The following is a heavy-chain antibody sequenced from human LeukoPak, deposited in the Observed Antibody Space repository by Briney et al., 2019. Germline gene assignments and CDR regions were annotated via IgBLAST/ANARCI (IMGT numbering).Heavy chain of an antibody. V-gene: IGHV3-23*01. Sequence: SGGSLRFSCAASGFTFSSYAMSWVRQAPGQVLKWVSAISGSGGSTYYADSVKGRFTISRDNSKNTLYLQMNSLRAEDTAVYYCAKDRGDVDTAMDYWGQGTLVTVSS. CDR2: ISGSGGST. D-gene: IGHD5-18*01. CDR1: GFTFSSYA. CDR3: AKDRGDVDTAMDY. J-gene: IGHJ4*02.